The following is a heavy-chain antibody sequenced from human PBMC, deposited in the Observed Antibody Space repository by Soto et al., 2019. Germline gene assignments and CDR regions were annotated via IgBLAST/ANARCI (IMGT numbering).Heavy chain of an antibody. CDR1: GFTLGDSN. V-gene: IGHV3-11*06. D-gene: IGHD2-15*01. CDR2: ISPGSRYP. CDR3: VRGGGGGLFDP. Sequence: QVQLVESGGGLVPPGGSLRLSCAGSGFTLGDSNMSWIRQAPGKGLEWLSYISPGSRYPAYADSVKGRFTISRDNAKRSLYLQMMSLTAEDTAIYYCVRGGGGGLFDPWGQGTMVTVSS. J-gene: IGHJ5*02.